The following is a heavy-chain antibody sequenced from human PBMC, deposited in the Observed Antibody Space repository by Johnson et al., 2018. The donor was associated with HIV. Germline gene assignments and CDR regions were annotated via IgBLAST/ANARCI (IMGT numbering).Heavy chain of an antibody. CDR2: ISSSGSTI. D-gene: IGHD3-22*01. CDR1: GFTFSSNE. Sequence: VQLVESGGGLVQPGGSLRLSCAASGFTFSSNEMSWVRQAPGKGLEWVSYISSSGSTIYYADSVKGRFTISRDNAKNSLYLQMNSLRAEDTALYHCARVIGYDSSGKAFDIWGQGTMVTVSS. CDR3: ARVIGYDSSGKAFDI. J-gene: IGHJ3*02. V-gene: IGHV3-48*03.